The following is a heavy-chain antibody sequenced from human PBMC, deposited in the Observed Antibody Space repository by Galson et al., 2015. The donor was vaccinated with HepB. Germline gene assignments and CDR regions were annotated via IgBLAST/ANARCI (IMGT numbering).Heavy chain of an antibody. CDR3: ARHVSGWSTVGLIDS. CDR1: GYTFTSYW. CDR2: IYTGVSNT. V-gene: IGHV5-51*01. D-gene: IGHD6-19*01. Sequence: QSGAEVKKPGESLKISCKASGYTFTSYWIGWVRQLPGKGLEWTGVIYTGVSNTVYSPSFQGQVTISADKSTSTAYLLWSSLKASDTAMYYCARHVSGWSTVGLIDSWGQGTLVTVSS. J-gene: IGHJ4*02.